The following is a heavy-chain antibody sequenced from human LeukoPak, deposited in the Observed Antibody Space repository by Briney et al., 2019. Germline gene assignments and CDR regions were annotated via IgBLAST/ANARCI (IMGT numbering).Heavy chain of an antibody. CDR1: GYSISSGYY. CDR3: ARDLDGDILTGYYTANWFDP. D-gene: IGHD3-9*01. CDR2: IYHSGST. Sequence: SETLSLTCTVSGYSISSGYYWGWIRQPPGKGLEWIGSIYHSGSTYYNPSLKSRVTISVDTSKNQFSLKLSSVTAADTAVYYCARDLDGDILTGYYTANWFDPWGQGTLVTVSS. J-gene: IGHJ5*02. V-gene: IGHV4-38-2*02.